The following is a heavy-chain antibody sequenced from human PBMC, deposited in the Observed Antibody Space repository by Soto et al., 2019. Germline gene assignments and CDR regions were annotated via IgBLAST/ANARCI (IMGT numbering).Heavy chain of an antibody. CDR2: ISTYNGNI. J-gene: IGHJ4*02. D-gene: IGHD1-1*01. CDR1: GYTFTSYG. CDR3: ARAEKWATGSMGGY. V-gene: IGHV1-18*04. Sequence: QVQLVQSGAEVKKPGASVKVSCKASGYTFTSYGVSWVRQAPGQGLEWMGWISTYNGNINYAQNLQGRVTMTTDTSTSTAYMELRSLRSDDTAVYYCARAEKWATGSMGGYWGQGTLVTVYS.